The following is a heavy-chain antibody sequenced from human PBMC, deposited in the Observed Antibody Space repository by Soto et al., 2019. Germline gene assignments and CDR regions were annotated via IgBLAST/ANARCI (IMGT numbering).Heavy chain of an antibody. Sequence: ASVKVSCKASGGTFSSYAISWVRQAPGQGLEWMGGIIPIFGTANYAQKFQGRVTITADKSISTAYLQWSSLKASDTAMYYCARRREGDIVVVVAAIGAFDIWGQGTMVTVSS. CDR1: GGTFSSYA. J-gene: IGHJ3*02. CDR3: ARRREGDIVVVVAAIGAFDI. CDR2: IIPIFGTA. D-gene: IGHD2-15*01. V-gene: IGHV1-69*06.